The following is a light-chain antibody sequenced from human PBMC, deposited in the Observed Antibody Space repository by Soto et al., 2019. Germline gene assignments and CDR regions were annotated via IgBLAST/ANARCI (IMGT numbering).Light chain of an antibody. J-gene: IGKJ5*01. CDR1: QSVSSSY. V-gene: IGKV3-20*01. CDR3: QQYGSSSPIT. Sequence: EIVLTQSPGTLSLSPGERATLSCRASQSVSSSYLAWYQQNPGQAPRLLIYGASSRATGIPDRFSGSGSGTAFTLTISRLEPEDFAVYYCQQYGSSSPITFGQGTRLEIK. CDR2: GAS.